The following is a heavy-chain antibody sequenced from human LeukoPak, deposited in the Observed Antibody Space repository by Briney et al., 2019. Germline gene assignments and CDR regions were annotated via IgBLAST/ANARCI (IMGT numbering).Heavy chain of an antibody. CDR2: IHHSGRT. CDR3: ARGRSRVTIFGVALNWLDS. D-gene: IGHD3-3*01. Sequence: SETLSLICAVYGGSFSNYDWTWIRQPPGKGLEWIGEIHHSGRTNYNPSLKSRITISADTSKKQFSPRLSSVTAADTAVYYCARGRSRVTIFGVALNWLDSWGQGNLVTVSS. J-gene: IGHJ5*01. CDR1: GGSFSNYD. V-gene: IGHV4-34*01.